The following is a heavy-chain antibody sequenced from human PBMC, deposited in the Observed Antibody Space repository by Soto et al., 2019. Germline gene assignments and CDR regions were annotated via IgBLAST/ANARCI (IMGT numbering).Heavy chain of an antibody. CDR2: ISSDGSNK. CDR3: ARDRWGYSSASNY. J-gene: IGHJ4*02. Sequence: QVQVVESGGGVVQPGRSLRLSCAASGFTFTNYAMHWVRQAPGKGLEGVAVISSDGSNKYYADSVKGRFTISRDNSKSTLFLQMNSLRAEDTAIYYCARDRWGYSSASNYWGQGTLVTVSS. V-gene: IGHV3-30-3*01. D-gene: IGHD6-19*01. CDR1: GFTFTNYA.